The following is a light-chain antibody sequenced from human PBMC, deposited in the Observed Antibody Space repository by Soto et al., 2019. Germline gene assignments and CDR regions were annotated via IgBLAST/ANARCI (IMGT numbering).Light chain of an antibody. V-gene: IGKV1-12*01. CDR1: QAISSW. CDR3: QQASSFPLT. J-gene: IGKJ4*01. CDR2: SAS. Sequence: IPMTQSPSSVSASVGDRVTITCRASQAISSWLAWYQQKPGKPPNLLIYSASTLRIGVPSRFSGSESGADFTLTITNLQPEDFATYYCQQASSFPLTFGGGTRVEIK.